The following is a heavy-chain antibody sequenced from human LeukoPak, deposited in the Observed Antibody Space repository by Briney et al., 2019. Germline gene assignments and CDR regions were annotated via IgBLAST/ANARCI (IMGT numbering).Heavy chain of an antibody. V-gene: IGHV3-48*02. J-gene: IGHJ4*02. D-gene: IGHD2/OR15-2a*01. CDR2: ISSSSSTI. CDR1: GYTFSSYE. Sequence: PGGPLRLSCAASGYTFSSYEMNWVRQAQVKGLEWVSYISSSSSTIYYADSVKGRFTISRDNAKNSLYLQMNSLRDEDTAVYYCARRGFLYGLYDYWGQGTLVTVSS. CDR3: ARRGFLYGLYDY.